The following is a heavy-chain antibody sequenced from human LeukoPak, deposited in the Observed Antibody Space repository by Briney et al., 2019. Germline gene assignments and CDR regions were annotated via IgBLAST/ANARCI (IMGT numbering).Heavy chain of an antibody. D-gene: IGHD3-9*01. CDR2: IYTSGST. CDR3: AREVPYDILTGYYPVKNWFDP. Sequence: SETLSLTCTVPGGSISSYYWSWIRQPAGKGLEWIGRIYTSGSTNYNPSLKSRVTMSVDTSKNQFSLKLSSVTAADTAVYYCAREVPYDILTGYYPVKNWFDPWGQGTLVTVSS. CDR1: GGSISSYY. J-gene: IGHJ5*02. V-gene: IGHV4-4*07.